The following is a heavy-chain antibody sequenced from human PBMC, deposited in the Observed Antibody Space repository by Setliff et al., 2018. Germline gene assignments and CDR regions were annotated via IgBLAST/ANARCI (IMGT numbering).Heavy chain of an antibody. D-gene: IGHD2-2*01. Sequence: GGSLRLSCVASGFTFKNYGMHWVRQAPGKGLEWVAVIWYDGNNKDHADSVKGRFTISRDNAKNTLYLQMNSLEAEDTAVYYCARGGCSATSCLDYWGQGILVTVSS. CDR2: IWYDGNNK. J-gene: IGHJ4*02. V-gene: IGHV3-33*01. CDR3: ARGGCSATSCLDY. CDR1: GFTFKNYG.